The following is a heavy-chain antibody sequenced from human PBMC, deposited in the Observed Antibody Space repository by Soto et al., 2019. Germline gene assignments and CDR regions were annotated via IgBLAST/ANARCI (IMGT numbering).Heavy chain of an antibody. CDR2: IFSSGST. CDR1: GGSINTFY. J-gene: IGHJ4*02. V-gene: IGHV4-4*07. CDR3: AREGSYSAYNFAHGIQLWSFDF. Sequence: PSETLSLTCTVSGGSINTFYWSWVRQPAGKGLEWIGRIFSSGSTSFKPSLESRVAMSVDTSKNHFSLNLSSVTAADMAVYYCAREGSYSAYNFAHGIQLWSFDFWGKGAPVTASS. D-gene: IGHD5-18*01.